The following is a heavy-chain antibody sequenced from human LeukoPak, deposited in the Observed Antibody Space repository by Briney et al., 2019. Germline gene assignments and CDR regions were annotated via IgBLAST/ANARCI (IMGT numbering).Heavy chain of an antibody. J-gene: IGHJ6*03. V-gene: IGHV4-61*02. CDR3: ARSVEGYCSGGSCYSYYYYMDV. D-gene: IGHD2-15*01. CDR1: GNSISSDDYY. CDR2: IYTSGST. Sequence: SQTLSLTCTVSGNSISSDDYYWSWIRQPAGKGLEWIGRIYTSGSTNYNPSLKSRVTISVDTSKNQFSLKLSSVTAADTAVYYCARSVEGYCSGGSCYSYYYYMDVWGKGATVTVSS.